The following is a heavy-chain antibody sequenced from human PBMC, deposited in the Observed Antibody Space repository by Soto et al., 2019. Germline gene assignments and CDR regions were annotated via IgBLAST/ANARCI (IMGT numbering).Heavy chain of an antibody. Sequence: GGSLRLSCAASGFTFSSYGMNWVRQAPGKGLEWVSSISSSSSYIYYADSVKGRFTISRDNAKNSLYLQMNSLRAEDTAVYYCARDGYQSYYYGMDVWGQGTTVTVSS. CDR3: ARDGYQSYYYGMDV. CDR1: GFTFSSYG. J-gene: IGHJ6*02. CDR2: ISSSSSYI. D-gene: IGHD6-25*01. V-gene: IGHV3-21*01.